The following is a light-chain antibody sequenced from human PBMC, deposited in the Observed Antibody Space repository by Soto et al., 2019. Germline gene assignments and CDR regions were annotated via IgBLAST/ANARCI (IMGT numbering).Light chain of an antibody. CDR2: GAA. J-gene: IGKJ2*03. V-gene: IGKV3-15*01. CDR3: QQFGGSPDS. Sequence: EIVMTQSPATLSVSPAERATLSCSASQSVSSNLALYQQKPGQAPRLLIYGAATRATGIPARFSGSGSGTEFTLNISSLQSEDFADYYCQQFGGSPDSFGQGTEMEIK. CDR1: QSVSSN.